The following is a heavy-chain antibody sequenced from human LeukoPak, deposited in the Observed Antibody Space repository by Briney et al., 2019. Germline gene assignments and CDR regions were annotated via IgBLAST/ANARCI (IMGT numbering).Heavy chain of an antibody. CDR3: AKDITPSRKSGYFDY. J-gene: IGHJ4*02. Sequence: PGGSLRLSCAASGFTFDDYTMHWVRQAPGKGLEWVSLISWDGGSTYYADSVKGRFTISRDNSKNSLYLQMNSLRTEDTALDYFAKDITPSRKSGYFDYWGQGTLVTVSS. CDR1: GFTFDDYT. CDR2: ISWDGGST. D-gene: IGHD1-14*01. V-gene: IGHV3-43*01.